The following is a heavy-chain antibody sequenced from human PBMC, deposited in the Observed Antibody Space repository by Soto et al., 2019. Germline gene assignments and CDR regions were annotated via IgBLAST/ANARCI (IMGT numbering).Heavy chain of an antibody. CDR1: GYTFTRYG. CDR3: AMVDVYVTPSPQDV. V-gene: IGHV1-18*01. Sequence: QVQLVQSGAEVKNPGASVKVSCKASGYTFTRYGIGWARQAPGQGLEWMGWINTYNGNTNYAQNVQGRVTLTTDTSPSTAYMELRSLRSNDTAIYDCAMVDVYVTPSPQDVWGQRTTVIVSS. CDR2: INTYNGNT. J-gene: IGHJ6*02. D-gene: IGHD3-16*01.